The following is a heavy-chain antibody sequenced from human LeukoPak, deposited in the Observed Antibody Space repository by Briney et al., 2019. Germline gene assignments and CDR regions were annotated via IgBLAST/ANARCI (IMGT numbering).Heavy chain of an antibody. Sequence: SGGSLRLSCAASEFTFTNYGMHWVRQAPGKGLEWVAVISNDGADKYYADSVKGRFSISRDNSENTLYLQMNSLRPEDTAVYYCARDRGYYNGMDVWGQGTTVTVSS. CDR2: ISNDGADK. CDR3: ARDRGYYNGMDV. J-gene: IGHJ6*02. D-gene: IGHD3-10*01. CDR1: EFTFTNYG. V-gene: IGHV3-30-3*01.